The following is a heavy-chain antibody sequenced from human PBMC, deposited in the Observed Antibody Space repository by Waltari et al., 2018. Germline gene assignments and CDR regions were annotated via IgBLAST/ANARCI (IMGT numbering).Heavy chain of an antibody. V-gene: IGHV4-39*01. CDR3: ATAGDRLYAFDI. J-gene: IGHJ3*02. CDR1: GGSISSSSYY. D-gene: IGHD3-10*01. Sequence: QLQLQESGPGLVKPSETLSLTCTVSGGSISSSSYYWGWIRQPPGKGLEWIGSIYYSGSTYYNPSLKSRVTISVDTSKNQFSLKLSSVTAADTAVYYCATAGDRLYAFDIWGQGTMVTVSS. CDR2: IYYSGST.